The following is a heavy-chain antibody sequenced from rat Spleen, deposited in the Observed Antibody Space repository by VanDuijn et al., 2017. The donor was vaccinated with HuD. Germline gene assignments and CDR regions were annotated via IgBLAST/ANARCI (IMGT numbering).Heavy chain of an antibody. J-gene: IGHJ2*01. CDR3: ARHAYGYNFFDY. D-gene: IGHD1-9*01. Sequence: EVQLVESGGGLVQPGRSMKLSCAASGFTFSNYYMAWVRQAPTKGLEWVASINTGGGNTYYRGSVKGRFTISRENARSTLYLQMDSLRSEDTATYYCARHAYGYNFFDYWGQGVMVTVSS. CDR1: GFTFSNYY. CDR2: INTGGGNT. V-gene: IGHV5-25*01.